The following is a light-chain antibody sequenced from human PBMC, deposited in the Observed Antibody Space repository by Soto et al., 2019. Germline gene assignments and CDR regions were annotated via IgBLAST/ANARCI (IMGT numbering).Light chain of an antibody. CDR1: QSVSTY. J-gene: IGKJ5*01. Sequence: EIVLTQSPATLSLSPGEKATLSCRASQSVSTYLACYQQKPGQAPSLLIYDASNRATGIPARFSGSGSGTDFTLTISSLVPEDFAVYYCQQRSNWPLITFGQGTRLEIK. CDR3: QQRSNWPLIT. V-gene: IGKV3-11*01. CDR2: DAS.